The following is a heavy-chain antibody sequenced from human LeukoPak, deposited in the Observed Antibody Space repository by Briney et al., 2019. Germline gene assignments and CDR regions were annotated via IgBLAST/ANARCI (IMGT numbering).Heavy chain of an antibody. CDR3: AELGITMIGGV. Sequence: GGSLRLSCAASGFTFSTYAMHWVRQAPGKGLEWVAVISFDGSNKYYADSVKGRFTISRDNAKNSLYLQMNSLRAEDTAVYYCAELGITMIGGVWGKGTTVTISS. D-gene: IGHD3-10*02. CDR1: GFTFSTYA. CDR2: ISFDGSNK. J-gene: IGHJ6*04. V-gene: IGHV3-30*04.